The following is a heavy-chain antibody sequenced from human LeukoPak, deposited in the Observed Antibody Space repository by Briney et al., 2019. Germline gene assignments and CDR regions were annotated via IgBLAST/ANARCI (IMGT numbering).Heavy chain of an antibody. CDR1: GGTFSSYA. J-gene: IGHJ3*02. V-gene: IGHV1-69*04. CDR3: ARDRGVLRLGSRWAFDI. CDR2: IIPILGIA. Sequence: GASVKVSCKASGGTFSSYAISWVRQAPGQGLEWMGRIIPILGIANYAQKFQGRVTITADKSTSTAYMELSSLRSEDTAVYYCARDRGVLRLGSRWAFDIWGQGTVVTVS. D-gene: IGHD3-16*01.